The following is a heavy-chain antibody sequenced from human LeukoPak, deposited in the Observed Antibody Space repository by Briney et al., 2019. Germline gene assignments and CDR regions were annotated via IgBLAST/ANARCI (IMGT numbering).Heavy chain of an antibody. CDR1: GFTFSNYD. D-gene: IGHD3-16*01. CDR2: ISYDGSNK. CDR3: AKARGGYYYYGMGV. Sequence: GGSLRLSCAASGFTFSNYDMYWVRQAPGKGLEWVAVISYDGSNKYYADSVKGRFIISRDNSKNTLYLQMNSLRAEDTAVYYCAKARGGYYYYGMGVWGQGTTVTVSS. V-gene: IGHV3-30*18. J-gene: IGHJ6*02.